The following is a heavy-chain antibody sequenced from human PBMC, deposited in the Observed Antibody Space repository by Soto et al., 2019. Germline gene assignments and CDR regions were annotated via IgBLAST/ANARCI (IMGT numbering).Heavy chain of an antibody. D-gene: IGHD5-18*01. J-gene: IGHJ4*02. CDR2: ISYDGSNQ. Sequence: GGSLRLSCAASGFSFNTYGMYWVRQAPGKRLEWVAAISYDGSNQYHADSVKGRFTISRDNSKSTLYLQMNSLRVEDTAVYYCAKDIVKYTYGACDYWGQGALVTVSS. V-gene: IGHV3-30*18. CDR3: AKDIVKYTYGACDY. CDR1: GFSFNTYG.